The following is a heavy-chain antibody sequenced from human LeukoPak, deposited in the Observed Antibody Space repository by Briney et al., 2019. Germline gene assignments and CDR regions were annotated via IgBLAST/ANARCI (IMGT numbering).Heavy chain of an antibody. CDR2: VLYDGGNK. J-gene: IGHJ1*01. D-gene: IGHD6-13*01. CDR3: TRGFGTGSSWASGFQN. CDR1: GFTFSGYS. V-gene: IGHV3-30-3*01. Sequence: GGSLRLSCAASGFTFSGYSMHWVRQAPGKGLEWVAIVLYDGGNKYNADSVKGRFTIARDNSKNTLYLQMNSLRPEDTAVYYCTRGFGTGSSWASGFQNWGQGTLVTVSS.